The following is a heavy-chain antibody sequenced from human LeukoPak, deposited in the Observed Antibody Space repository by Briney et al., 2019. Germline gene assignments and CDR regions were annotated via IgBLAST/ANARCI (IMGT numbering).Heavy chain of an antibody. CDR3: ARENLVGATIDY. D-gene: IGHD1-26*01. Sequence: PSETLSLTYTVSGGSISSGDYYWSWIRQPPGKGLEWIGYIYYSGSTYYNPSLKSRVTISVDTSKNQFSLKLSSVTAADTAVYYCARENLVGATIDYWGQGTLVTVSA. V-gene: IGHV4-30-4*01. J-gene: IGHJ4*02. CDR2: IYYSGST. CDR1: GGSISSGDYY.